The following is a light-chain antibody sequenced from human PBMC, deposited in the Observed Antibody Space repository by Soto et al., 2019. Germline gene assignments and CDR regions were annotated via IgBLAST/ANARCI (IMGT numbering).Light chain of an antibody. CDR1: QSISNNY. Sequence: EIVLTQSPGTVSLSPGERATLSCRASQSISNNYLAWYQQKPGQAPRLLIYGASSRATGIPDRFSGSGSGTDFTLIISRLEPEDFAVYYCHHYGTSPYSFGQGTKLEI. CDR2: GAS. J-gene: IGKJ2*03. CDR3: HHYGTSPYS. V-gene: IGKV3-20*01.